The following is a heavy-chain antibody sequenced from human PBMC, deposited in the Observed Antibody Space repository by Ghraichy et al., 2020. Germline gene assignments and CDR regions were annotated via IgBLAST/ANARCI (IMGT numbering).Heavy chain of an antibody. V-gene: IGHV3-15*01. CDR3: TTLSMTVTHGGDY. CDR1: GLIFSDAW. J-gene: IGHJ4*02. D-gene: IGHD4-17*01. Sequence: LSLTCAASGLIFSDAWMSWVRQAPGRGLEWVGRIKTRSSVGTTDYAAPVKGRFTISRDDYEKTLYLQMNGLKTDDTGVYYCTTLSMTVTHGGDYWGRGTLVTVSS. CDR2: IKTRSSVGTT.